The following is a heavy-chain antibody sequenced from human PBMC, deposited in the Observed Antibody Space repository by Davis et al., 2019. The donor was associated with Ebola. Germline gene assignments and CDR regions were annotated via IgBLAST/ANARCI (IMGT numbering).Heavy chain of an antibody. CDR2: ISSSGSTI. CDR1: GFTFSDYY. V-gene: IGHV3-11*01. J-gene: IGHJ6*02. D-gene: IGHD6-19*01. Sequence: GESLKISCAASGFTFSDYYMSWIRQAPGKGLEWVSYISSSGSTIYYADSVKGRFTISRDNAKNSLYLQMNSLRAEDTAVYYCARDLRYSSGWYYYYYGMDVWGQGTTVTVSS. CDR3: ARDLRYSSGWYYYYYGMDV.